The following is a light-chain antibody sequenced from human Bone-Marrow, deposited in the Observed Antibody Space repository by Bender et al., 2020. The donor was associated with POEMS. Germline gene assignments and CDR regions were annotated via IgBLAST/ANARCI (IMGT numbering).Light chain of an antibody. CDR2: QDS. CDR3: AAWEDSLNGWV. V-gene: IGLV3-1*01. J-gene: IGLJ3*02. Sequence: SYELTQPPSVSVSPGQTATITCSGDKLGNDYASWYQQKPGQPPVVVIFQDSKRPSGVPDRFSGSKSGTSASLAISGLQSEDEADYYCAAWEDSLNGWVFGGGTKLTVL. CDR1: KLGNDY.